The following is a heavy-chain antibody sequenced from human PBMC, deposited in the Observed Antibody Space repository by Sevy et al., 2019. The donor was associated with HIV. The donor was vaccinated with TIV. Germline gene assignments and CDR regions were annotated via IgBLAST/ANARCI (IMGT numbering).Heavy chain of an antibody. CDR3: ARRYFDL. V-gene: IGHV3-7*03. J-gene: IGHJ4*02. Sequence: QLGGSLRLSCDASGFPFDMYWMQWVRQAPGKGLEWVANIRQDGNEIYYAASVRGRFTISRDNAKGSLYLQMNNLRVEDTATYYCARRYFDLWGQGTLVTVSS. CDR1: GFPFDMYW. CDR2: IRQDGNEI.